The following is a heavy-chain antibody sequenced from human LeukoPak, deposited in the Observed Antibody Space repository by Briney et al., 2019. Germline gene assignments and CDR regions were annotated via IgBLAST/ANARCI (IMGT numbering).Heavy chain of an antibody. Sequence: GGSLRLSCAASGFSVSSNYMSWVRQAPGKGLEWVSVIYSGGSTYYADSVKGRFTISRDNSKNTLYLQMNSLRAEDTAVYYCARIISSWVYFDYWGQGTLVTVSS. CDR1: GFSVSSNY. CDR2: IYSGGST. V-gene: IGHV3-66*01. CDR3: ARIISSWVYFDY. D-gene: IGHD6-13*01. J-gene: IGHJ4*02.